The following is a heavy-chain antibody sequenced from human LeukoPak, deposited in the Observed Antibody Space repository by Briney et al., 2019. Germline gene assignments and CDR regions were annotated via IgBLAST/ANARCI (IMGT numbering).Heavy chain of an antibody. D-gene: IGHD6-19*01. V-gene: IGHV1-69*13. CDR3: ARDFQWPPAGMDV. J-gene: IGHJ6*02. Sequence: GASVKVSCKASGGTFSSYAISWVRQAPGQGLEWMGGIIPIFGTANYAQKFQGRVTITADESTSTAYMELSSLRSEDTAVYYCARDFQWPPAGMDVWGRGTTVTVSS. CDR2: IIPIFGTA. CDR1: GGTFSSYA.